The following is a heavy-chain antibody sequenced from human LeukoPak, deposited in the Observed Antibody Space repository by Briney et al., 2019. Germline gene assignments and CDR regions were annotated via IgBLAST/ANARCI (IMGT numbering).Heavy chain of an antibody. Sequence: GGSLRLSCAASGFTFSSYAMSWVRQAPGKGLEWVSAICGSGGGTYYVDSVKGRFTISRDNSKNTLYLQMNSLRPDDTAVYYCAKGLRDGSNQHFDYWGQGTLVTVSS. CDR2: ICGSGGGT. CDR1: GFTFSSYA. J-gene: IGHJ4*02. V-gene: IGHV3-23*01. CDR3: AKGLRDGSNQHFDY. D-gene: IGHD5-24*01.